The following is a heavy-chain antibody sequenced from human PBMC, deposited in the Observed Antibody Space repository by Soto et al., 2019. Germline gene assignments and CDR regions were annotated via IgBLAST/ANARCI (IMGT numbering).Heavy chain of an antibody. V-gene: IGHV1-46*01. CDR1: GYTFTSYY. CDR3: ARSRSGYIVVVPAAIRYYYYGMDV. CDR2: INPSGGST. Sequence: QVQLVQSGAEVKKPGASVKVSCKASGYTFTSYYMHWVRQAPGQGLEWMGIINPSGGSTSYAQKFQGRVTMTRDTSTSTVYMELSSLRSEDTAVYYCARSRSGYIVVVPAAIRYYYYGMDVWGQGTTVTVSS. J-gene: IGHJ6*02. D-gene: IGHD2-2*01.